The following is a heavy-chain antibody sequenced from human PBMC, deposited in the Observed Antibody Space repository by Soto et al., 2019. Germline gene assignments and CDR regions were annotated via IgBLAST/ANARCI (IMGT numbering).Heavy chain of an antibody. D-gene: IGHD4-17*01. CDR2: TFWNDDK. Sequence: QITLKESGPTLVEPTQTLTLACTFSGFSLSTSGEGVGWIRQPPGKALEWLAVTFWNDDKRYSPSLRSRLTTTKDPSKNEVALTMTNMAPVDTATYYCARRRGATATGGAFDPWGQGTLVTVSS. V-gene: IGHV2-5*01. CDR1: GFSLSTSGEG. J-gene: IGHJ5*02. CDR3: ARRRGATATGGAFDP.